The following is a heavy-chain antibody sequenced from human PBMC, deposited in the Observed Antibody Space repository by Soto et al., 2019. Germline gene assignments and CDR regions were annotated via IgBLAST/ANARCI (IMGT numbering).Heavy chain of an antibody. CDR3: ARVDYDFWSGSLDY. CDR2: IYYSGST. Sequence: TSETLSLTCTVSGGSISSYYWSWIRQPPGKGLEWIGYIYYSGSTNYNPSLKSRVTISVDTSKNQFSLKLSSVTAADTAVYYCARVDYDFWSGSLDYWGQGTLVTVSS. V-gene: IGHV4-59*01. J-gene: IGHJ4*02. D-gene: IGHD3-3*01. CDR1: GGSISSYY.